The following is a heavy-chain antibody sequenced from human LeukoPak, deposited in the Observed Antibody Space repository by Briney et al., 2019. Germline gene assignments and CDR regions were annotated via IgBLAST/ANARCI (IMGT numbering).Heavy chain of an antibody. J-gene: IGHJ4*02. D-gene: IGHD6-19*01. CDR2: ISSSSTI. CDR3: ARDTLTVALDY. V-gene: IGHV3-48*01. CDR1: GFTFSSYS. Sequence: GGSLRLSCAASGFTFSSYSMNWVRQAPGKGLEWVSYISSSSTIYYADSVKGRFTISRDNSKNTLYLQMNSLRAEDTAVYYCARDTLTVALDYWGQGTLVTVSS.